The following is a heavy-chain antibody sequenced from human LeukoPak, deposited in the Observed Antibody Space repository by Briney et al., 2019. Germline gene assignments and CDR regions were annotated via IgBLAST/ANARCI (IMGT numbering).Heavy chain of an antibody. CDR2: IRSNGGST. D-gene: IGHD3-22*01. V-gene: IGHV3-64*01. Sequence: PGRSLRLSCAAFGFTFSSYATHWVRQAPGKGLEYVSAIRSNGGSTYYANSVKGRFTISRDNSKNPLYLQMDSLRAEDMSVYYCARAYDSSGYYWDYWGQGTLVSVSS. CDR1: GFTFSSYA. J-gene: IGHJ4*02. CDR3: ARAYDSSGYYWDY.